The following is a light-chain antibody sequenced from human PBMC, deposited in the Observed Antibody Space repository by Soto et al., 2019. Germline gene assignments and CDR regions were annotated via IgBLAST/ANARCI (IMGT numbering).Light chain of an antibody. Sequence: DIQVTQSPSSLSASVGDRVTITCRASRSIRTYLNWYQQRPGKPPKLLIQPASTLQGGVPSRFSGSGSGTDFTLTISSLQTEDFATYYCQQTYSTFNSFGQGTKLELK. V-gene: IGKV1-39*01. CDR1: RSIRTY. CDR2: PAS. J-gene: IGKJ2*03. CDR3: QQTYSTFNS.